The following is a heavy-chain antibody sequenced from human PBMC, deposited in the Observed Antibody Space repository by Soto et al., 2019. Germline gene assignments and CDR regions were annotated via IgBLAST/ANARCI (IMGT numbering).Heavy chain of an antibody. CDR3: ARGMVIAGPGAFDV. Sequence: QVQLQESGPGLVKPSQTLSLTCTVSGGSINSGDYYWNWIRQPPGKGLEWIGYIYYSGSTYYTPSLKSRVTLSVDTSKIQFSLKLSSVTAADTAVYYCARGMVIAGPGAFDVWGQGTMVTVSS. J-gene: IGHJ3*01. D-gene: IGHD2-21*01. CDR1: GGSINSGDYY. V-gene: IGHV4-30-4*01. CDR2: IYYSGST.